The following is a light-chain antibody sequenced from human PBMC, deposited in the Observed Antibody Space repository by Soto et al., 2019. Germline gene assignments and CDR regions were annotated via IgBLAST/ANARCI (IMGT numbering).Light chain of an antibody. J-gene: IGLJ1*01. CDR3: QSYDSSLSVYV. Sequence: QSVLTQPPSTSGTPGQRVTISCSGSSSNIGSNTVNWYQQLPGTAPKLLIYRDNQRPSGVPDRFSGSKSGTSASLAITGLQAEDEADYYCQSYDSSLSVYVFGTGTKVTVL. CDR2: RDN. CDR1: SSNIGSNT. V-gene: IGLV1-44*01.